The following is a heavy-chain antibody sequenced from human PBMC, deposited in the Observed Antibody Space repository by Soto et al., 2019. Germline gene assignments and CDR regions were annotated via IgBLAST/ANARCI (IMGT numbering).Heavy chain of an antibody. V-gene: IGHV4-4*02. CDR2: IYHSGST. CDR3: ARAIGLAPFVY. Sequence: QVQLQESGPGLVKPSGTLSLTCAVSGGSISSSNWWSWVRQPPGKGLEWIGEIYHSGSTNYNPSLKGRVTISVDKSMNQFSLKVSSVSAADMGVYYCARAIGLAPFVYWGQGTLVTVSS. CDR1: GGSISSSNW. D-gene: IGHD2-2*02. J-gene: IGHJ4*02.